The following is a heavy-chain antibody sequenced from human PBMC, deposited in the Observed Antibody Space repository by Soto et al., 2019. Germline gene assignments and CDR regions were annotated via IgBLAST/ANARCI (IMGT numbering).Heavy chain of an antibody. D-gene: IGHD3-16*01. CDR2: VHSGGST. V-gene: IGHV3-53*01. CDR3: ARALLGGAYPDY. CDR1: GFSVSNNY. Sequence: EVQLVESGGGLIQPGGSLRLSCAVSGFSVSNNYMNWVRQAPGKGLEWVSVVHSGGSTYYADSVKGRFTVSRDNSKNTLYLQMKSLRVEDTAVYYCARALLGGAYPDYWGQGTLVTVSS. J-gene: IGHJ4*02.